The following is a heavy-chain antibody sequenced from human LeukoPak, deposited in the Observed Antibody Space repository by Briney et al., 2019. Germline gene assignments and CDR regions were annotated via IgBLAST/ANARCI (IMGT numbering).Heavy chain of an antibody. CDR1: GFTFSSYS. V-gene: IGHV3-21*01. Sequence: GGSLRLSCAASGFTFSSYSMNWVRQAPGKGLEWVSSISSSSSYIYYADSVKGRFTISRDNAKNSLYLQMNSLGAEDTVVYYCARDGGWFSLDYWGQGTLVTVSS. CDR2: ISSSSSYI. J-gene: IGHJ4*02. D-gene: IGHD6-19*01. CDR3: ARDGGWFSLDY.